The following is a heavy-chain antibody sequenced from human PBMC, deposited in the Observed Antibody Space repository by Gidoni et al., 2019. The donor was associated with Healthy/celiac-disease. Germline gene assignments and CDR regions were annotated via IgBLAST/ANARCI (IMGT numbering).Heavy chain of an antibody. CDR1: GGSISSGSYS. V-gene: IGHV4-61*02. D-gene: IGHD6-6*01. CDR3: ASSSGLDAFDI. CDR2: IYTSGST. J-gene: IGHJ3*02. Sequence: QVQLQESGPGLVKPSQTLSLTCPVSGGSISSGSYSWSWIRQPAGKGLEWIGRIYTSGSTNYNPSLKSRVTISVDTSKNQFSLKLSSVTAADTAVYYCASSSGLDAFDIWGQGTMVTVSS.